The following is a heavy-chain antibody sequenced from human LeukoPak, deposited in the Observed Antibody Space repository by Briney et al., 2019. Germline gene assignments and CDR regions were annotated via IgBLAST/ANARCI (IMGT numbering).Heavy chain of an antibody. CDR2: IYYSGST. CDR3: ARGGRFLEWLLEFAP. J-gene: IGHJ5*02. Sequence: SETLSCTCTASGGSISRDYLSWILKPPRKGLEWIGYIYYSGSTNYNPSLKSRVTISVDTSKNQFSLKLSSVTAADTAVYYRARGGRFLEWLLEFAPWGQGTLVTVSS. CDR1: GGSISRDY. V-gene: IGHV4-59*01. D-gene: IGHD3-3*01.